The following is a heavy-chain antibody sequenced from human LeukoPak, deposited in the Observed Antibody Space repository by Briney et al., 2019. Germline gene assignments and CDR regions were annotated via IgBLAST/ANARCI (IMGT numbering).Heavy chain of an antibody. D-gene: IGHD3-22*01. CDR2: ISGSGDYT. CDR1: GFTFSSYV. CDR3: AREDYYDSSGYFHY. J-gene: IGHJ4*02. V-gene: IGHV3-23*01. Sequence: GGSLRLSCAASGFTFSSYVMSWVRQAPGKGLEWVSAISGSGDYTYYTDSVKGRFTISRDNSKNTLYLQMNSLRAEDTAVYYCAREDYYDSSGYFHYWGQGTLVTVSS.